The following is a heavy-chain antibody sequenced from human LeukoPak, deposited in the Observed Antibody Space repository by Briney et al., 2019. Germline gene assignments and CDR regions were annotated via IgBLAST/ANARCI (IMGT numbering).Heavy chain of an antibody. CDR1: GGSFSGYY. D-gene: IGHD2-2*01. CDR3: ASSPLRYWSSTSCHGRLDY. Sequence: SETLSLTCAVYGGSFSGYYWSWIRQPPGKGLEWIGEINHSGSTNYNPSLKSRVTISVDTSKNQFSLKLSSVTAADTAVYYCASSPLRYWSSTSCHGRLDYWGKGTLVTVSS. J-gene: IGHJ4*02. V-gene: IGHV4-34*01. CDR2: INHSGST.